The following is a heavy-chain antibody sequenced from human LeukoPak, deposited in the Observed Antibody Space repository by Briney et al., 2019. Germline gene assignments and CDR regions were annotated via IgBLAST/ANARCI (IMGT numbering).Heavy chain of an antibody. CDR2: INHSGST. CDR3: ASSVPATAIPHYFDY. CDR1: GGSFSGYY. J-gene: IGHJ4*02. Sequence: SETLSLTCAVYGGSFSGYYWSWIRQPPGKGLEWIGEINHSGSTNYNPSLKSRVTISVDTSKNQFSLKLSSVTAADTVVYYCASSVPATAIPHYFDYWGQGTLVTVSS. V-gene: IGHV4-34*01. D-gene: IGHD2-2*02.